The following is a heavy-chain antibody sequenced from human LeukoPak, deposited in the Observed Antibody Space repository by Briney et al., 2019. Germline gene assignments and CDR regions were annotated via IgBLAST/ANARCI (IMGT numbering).Heavy chain of an antibody. J-gene: IGHJ4*02. Sequence: SETLSLTCAVSGYSINSGHYWGWIRQPPGKGLEWIGSLYHGGATYSNPSLKSRVTIAVDTSKNQFSLKLSSVTAADTAVYYCARDRGYGGNDWDYWGQGTLVTVSS. D-gene: IGHD4-23*01. V-gene: IGHV4-38-2*01. CDR2: LYHGGAT. CDR3: ARDRGYGGNDWDY. CDR1: GYSINSGHY.